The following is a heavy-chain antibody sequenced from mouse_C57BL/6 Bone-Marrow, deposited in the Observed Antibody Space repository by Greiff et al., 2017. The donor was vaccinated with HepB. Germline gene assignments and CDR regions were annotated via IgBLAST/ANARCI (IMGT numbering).Heavy chain of an antibody. CDR2: IWSGGST. J-gene: IGHJ1*03. CDR3: AKTRYLEGFDV. Sequence: VKVVESGPGLVQPSQCLSITCTVSGFSLTSYGVHWVRQSPGKGLEWLGVIWSGGSTDYNAAFMSRLSITKDNSKSQVFFKMNSLQADDTAIYCCAKTRYLEGFDVWGTGTTVTVSS. D-gene: IGHD5-1-1*01. CDR1: GFSLTSYG. V-gene: IGHV2-5*01.